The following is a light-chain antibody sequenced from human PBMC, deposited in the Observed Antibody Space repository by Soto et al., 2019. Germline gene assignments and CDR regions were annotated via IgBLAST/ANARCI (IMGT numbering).Light chain of an antibody. CDR1: QSVSSY. V-gene: IGKV3-20*01. CDR3: QQYGSSPPNT. J-gene: IGKJ5*01. Sequence: EVVLTQSPATLSLSPGERATLSCRASQSVSSYLAWYQQKPGQAPRLLIYGASSRATGIPDRFSGSGSGTDFTLTISRLEPEDFAVYYCQQYGSSPPNTFGQGTRLEI. CDR2: GAS.